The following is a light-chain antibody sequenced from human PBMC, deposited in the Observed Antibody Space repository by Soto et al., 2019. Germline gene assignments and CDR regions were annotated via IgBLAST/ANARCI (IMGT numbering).Light chain of an antibody. CDR3: QQYNSYPVWT. CDR2: KAS. V-gene: IGKV1-5*03. Sequence: DIPMTQSPSTLSASVGDRVTITCRASQSIDKYLAWYQQKPGKAPKFLISKASTLQSGVPSRFSGSGSGTEFTLTISSLQPDDFATNYCQQYNSYPVWTFGQGTKVEIK. CDR1: QSIDKY. J-gene: IGKJ1*01.